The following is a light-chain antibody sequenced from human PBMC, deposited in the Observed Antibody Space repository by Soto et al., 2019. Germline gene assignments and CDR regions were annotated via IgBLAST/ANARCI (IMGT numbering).Light chain of an antibody. CDR2: GAS. CDR1: QSVGTN. CDR3: QQYNNWWT. Sequence: EIVLTQSPGTLSLSPGAKATLSCRASQSVGTNLAWYQQKPGQAPRLLIYGASSRATGIPDRFSGSGSGTEFTLTISSLQSEDFAVYYCQQYNNWWTFGQGTKVDIK. J-gene: IGKJ1*01. V-gene: IGKV3D-15*01.